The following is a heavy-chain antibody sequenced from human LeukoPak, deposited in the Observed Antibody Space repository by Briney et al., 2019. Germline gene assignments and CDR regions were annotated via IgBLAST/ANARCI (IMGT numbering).Heavy chain of an antibody. V-gene: IGHV3-43*02. CDR3: AKAAGF. Sequence: GGSLRLSCAASGFTLYNHAMHWVRQAPGKGLEWPSVISEDGGTTSYADSVKGRFTISRDNSKNSLYLQMNNLRTEGTALYYCAKAAGFWGQGTLVTVSS. CDR2: ISEDGGTT. CDR1: GFTLYNHA. D-gene: IGHD6-25*01. J-gene: IGHJ4*02.